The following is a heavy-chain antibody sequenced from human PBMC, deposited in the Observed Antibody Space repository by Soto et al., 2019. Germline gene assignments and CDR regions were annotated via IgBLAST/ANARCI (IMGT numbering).Heavy chain of an antibody. J-gene: IGHJ4*02. D-gene: IGHD3-9*01. V-gene: IGHV4-39*01. CDR3: ARLEGLATISYYFDF. CDR2: IYYSENT. Sequence: PSETLSLTCTVSGGSISSSSNHWGWIRQPPGKGLEWIGNIYYSENTYYNPSLKSRVTISVDTSKNQFSLRLTSVTAADTAVYFCARLEGLATISYYFDFWGPGALVTVSS. CDR1: GGSISSSSNH.